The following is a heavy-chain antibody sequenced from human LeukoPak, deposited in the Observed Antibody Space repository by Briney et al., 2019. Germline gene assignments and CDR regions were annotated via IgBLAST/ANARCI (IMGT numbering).Heavy chain of an antibody. J-gene: IGHJ4*02. V-gene: IGHV4-31*03. Sequence: PSQTLSLTCTVSGGSLSSGAYYWSWIRQHPGKGLEWIGYIYSSGSTYYNPSLKSRVTISLDTSKNQFSLKLSSVTAADTAVYYCARAESNYFDCWGQGTLVTVSS. CDR3: ARAESNYFDC. D-gene: IGHD3-10*01. CDR1: GGSLSSGAYY. CDR2: IYSSGST.